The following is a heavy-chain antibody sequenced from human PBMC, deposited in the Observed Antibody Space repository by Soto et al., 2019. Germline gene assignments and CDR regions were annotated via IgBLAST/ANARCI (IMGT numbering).Heavy chain of an antibody. CDR2: IYHSGSP. CDR1: GASISSSNW. V-gene: IGHV4-4*02. J-gene: IGHJ4*02. Sequence: SETLCLTCTVSGASISSSNWWSWVRQLPGKGLEWFGEIYHSGSPNYNPSLKSRVSISVDKAKYHFSLSLGSVTAADTAVYYCARVPCSISGCHSMSTDYWGQGTLVTVSS. D-gene: IGHD2-2*02. CDR3: ARVPCSISGCHSMSTDY.